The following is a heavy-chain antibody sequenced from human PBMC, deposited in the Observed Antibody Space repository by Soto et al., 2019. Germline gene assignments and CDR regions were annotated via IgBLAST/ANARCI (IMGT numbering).Heavy chain of an antibody. Sequence: SETLSLTCSISEGSISTYYWTWIRQSPGKGLEWIGYIYYTGNTKYNPSLQSRVTMSVDSAKNQFSLNLRSVTDADTGVYYCARDHRGRGLWFGEIVGGDSGFDVWGRGNTVTVSS. V-gene: IGHV4-59*01. CDR1: EGSISTYY. CDR2: IYYTGNT. J-gene: IGHJ6*02. CDR3: ARDHRGRGLWFGEIVGGDSGFDV. D-gene: IGHD3-10*01.